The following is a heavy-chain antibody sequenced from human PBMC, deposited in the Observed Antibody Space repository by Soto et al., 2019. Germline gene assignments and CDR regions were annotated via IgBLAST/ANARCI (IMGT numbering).Heavy chain of an antibody. Sequence: EVELVESGGGLVKPGGSLRLSCAASAFNFSTYSMNWVRQAPGKGLEWVSSISSRGSYIYYADSVRGRFTISRDNAKNSLYLQMDSLRGEDTXXYXCARGSRTSSQVRXXDYWGQGSLVTVSS. D-gene: IGHD2-2*01. CDR3: ARGSRTSSQVRXXDY. V-gene: IGHV3-21*06. CDR2: ISSRGSYI. J-gene: IGHJ4*02. CDR1: AFNFSTYS.